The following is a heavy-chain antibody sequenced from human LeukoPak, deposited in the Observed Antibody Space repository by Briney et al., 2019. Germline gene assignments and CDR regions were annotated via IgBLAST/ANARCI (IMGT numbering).Heavy chain of an antibody. CDR1: GLLFNIHM. CDR3: ARGVTVTGGGFDY. J-gene: IGHJ4*02. Sequence: GGPLRLSCAACGLLFNIHMMIWLPHPPGKGLEWGLYITSDSSTIYYADSVKRRFTNSRDNAKNSLYLQINSLRGEDTAVYYCARGVTVTGGGFDYWGQGTLVTDSS. V-gene: IGHV3-48*01. CDR2: ITSDSSTI. D-gene: IGHD6-19*01.